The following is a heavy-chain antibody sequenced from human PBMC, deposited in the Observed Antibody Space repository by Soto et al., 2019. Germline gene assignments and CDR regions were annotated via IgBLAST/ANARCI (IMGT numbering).Heavy chain of an antibody. CDR2: INHSGST. J-gene: IGHJ5*02. D-gene: IGHD3-3*01. V-gene: IGHV4-34*01. CDR3: ARGGTTIFGVVPNWFDP. CDR1: GGSFSGYY. Sequence: QVQLQQWGAGLLKPSETLSLTCAVYGGSFSGYYWSWIRQPPGKGLEWIGEINHSGSTNYNPSLKSRVTISVDTSKNQFSLKLRSVTAADTAVYYCARGGTTIFGVVPNWFDPWGQGTLVTVSS.